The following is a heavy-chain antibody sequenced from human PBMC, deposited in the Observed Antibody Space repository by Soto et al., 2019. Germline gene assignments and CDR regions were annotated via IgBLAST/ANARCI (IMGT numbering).Heavy chain of an antibody. Sequence: GESLKISCKGSGYSFTNYWIAWMRQMPGEGLEYMGIIYPSDSTARYSPSFQGQVTVSVDKSISTAYLQWDSLKASDTAMYYCARHGFYGDYSSNYFDPWGQGTLVTVSS. D-gene: IGHD4-17*01. V-gene: IGHV5-51*01. CDR3: ARHGFYGDYSSNYFDP. CDR1: GYSFTNYW. J-gene: IGHJ5*02. CDR2: IYPSDSTA.